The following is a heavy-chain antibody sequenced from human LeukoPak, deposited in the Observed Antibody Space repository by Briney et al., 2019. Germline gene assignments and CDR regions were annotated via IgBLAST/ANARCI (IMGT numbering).Heavy chain of an antibody. D-gene: IGHD6-13*01. CDR2: IWYDASNK. Sequence: GGSLRLSCAASGFTFSSYWMSWVRQAPGKGLEWVAVIWYDASNKYYADSVKGRFTISRDNSKNTLFLQMNSLRHDDTAVYYCVRGVGVSRFNYFDPWGQGTLVIVSS. J-gene: IGHJ5*02. V-gene: IGHV3-33*08. CDR3: VRGVGVSRFNYFDP. CDR1: GFTFSSYW.